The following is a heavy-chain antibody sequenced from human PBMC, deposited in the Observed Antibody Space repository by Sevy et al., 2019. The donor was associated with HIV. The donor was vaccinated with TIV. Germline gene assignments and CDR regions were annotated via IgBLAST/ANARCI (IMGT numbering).Heavy chain of an antibody. Sequence: GGSLRLSCAASGFTFSSYDMHWVRQATGKGLEWVSAIGTAGDTYYPGSVKGRFTISRENAKNSLYLQMNSLRAGDTAVYYCARGGYYYDSSGYYPRGYFDLWGRGTLVTVSS. CDR2: IGTAGDT. CDR1: GFTFSSYD. V-gene: IGHV3-13*01. CDR3: ARGGYYYDSSGYYPRGYFDL. D-gene: IGHD3-22*01. J-gene: IGHJ2*01.